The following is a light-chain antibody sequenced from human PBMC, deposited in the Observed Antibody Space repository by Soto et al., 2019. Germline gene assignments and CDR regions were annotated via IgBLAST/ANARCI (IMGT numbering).Light chain of an antibody. CDR2: DAS. V-gene: IGKV3-11*01. Sequence: IVLTQAPATLSLSPGERATLSCRASQSVSSYLAWYQQKPGQAPRLLIYDASNRATGIPARFSGSGSGTEFTLTISSLEPEDFAVYYCQQRSNWPPWTFGQGTKVDIK. CDR3: QQRSNWPPWT. J-gene: IGKJ1*01. CDR1: QSVSSY.